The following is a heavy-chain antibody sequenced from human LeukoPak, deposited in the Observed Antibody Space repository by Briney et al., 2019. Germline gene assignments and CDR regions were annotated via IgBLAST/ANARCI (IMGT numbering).Heavy chain of an antibody. CDR2: IRNDGTSK. J-gene: IGHJ4*02. Sequence: GGSLRLSCAASGFTFSTYGMHWVRQAPGKGLEXXXFIRNDGTSKYYADSAKGRFTVSRDNSKNTVYLQMNSLRPDDTAVYYCAKRISGAYYSLLDFWGQGTLVTVSS. V-gene: IGHV3-30*02. D-gene: IGHD1-26*01. CDR3: AKRISGAYYSLLDF. CDR1: GFTFSTYG.